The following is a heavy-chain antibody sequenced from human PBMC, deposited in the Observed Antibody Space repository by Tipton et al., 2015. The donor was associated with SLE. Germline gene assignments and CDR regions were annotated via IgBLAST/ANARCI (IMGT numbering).Heavy chain of an antibody. CDR3: VHYDYDDSLEY. D-gene: IGHD3-16*01. CDR1: GFMFNQYW. V-gene: IGHV4-34*08. J-gene: IGHJ4*02. Sequence: LRLSCAASGFMFNQYWMHWVRQIPGKGLEWIGEITHIGSTNYNPSLKSRATVSADTSKNQFSLSLSSVTAADTAVYYCVHYDYDDSLEYWGQGSQVTVSS. CDR2: ITHIGST.